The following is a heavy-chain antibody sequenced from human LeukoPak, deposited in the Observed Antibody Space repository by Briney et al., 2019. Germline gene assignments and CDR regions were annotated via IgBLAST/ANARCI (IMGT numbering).Heavy chain of an antibody. Sequence: GGSLRLSCAASGFTVSSNYMSWVRQAPGKGLEWVSVIYSGGSTYYADSVKGRFTISRDNSKNTLYLQMNSLRAEDTAVYYCARDFTYYDILTAVGYGMDVWGQGTTVTVSS. CDR3: ARDFTYYDILTAVGYGMDV. CDR2: IYSGGST. V-gene: IGHV3-53*01. D-gene: IGHD3-9*01. J-gene: IGHJ6*02. CDR1: GFTVSSNY.